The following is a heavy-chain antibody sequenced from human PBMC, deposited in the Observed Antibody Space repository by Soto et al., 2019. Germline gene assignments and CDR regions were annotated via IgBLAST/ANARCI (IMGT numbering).Heavy chain of an antibody. CDR1: GYTFTSYG. D-gene: IGHD3-22*01. J-gene: IGHJ4*02. V-gene: IGHV1-18*01. Sequence: ASVKVSCKASGYTFTSYGISWLRQAPGQGLEWMGWISAYNGNTNYAQKLQGRVTFTRDTSASTAYMELSSLISEDTAVYYCARPKDYDDCLDLWGQGTLVTVSS. CDR2: ISAYNGNT. CDR3: ARPKDYDDCLDL.